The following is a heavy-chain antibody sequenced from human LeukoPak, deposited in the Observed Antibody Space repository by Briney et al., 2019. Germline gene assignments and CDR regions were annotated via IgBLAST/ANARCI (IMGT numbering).Heavy chain of an antibody. J-gene: IGHJ4*02. CDR1: GGSTSSYY. D-gene: IGHD3-22*01. V-gene: IGHV4-59*12. CDR3: ARGDGDYYDSSGYPFDY. Sequence: SETLSLTCTVSGGSTSSYYWNWIRQPPGRGLDWIGYIYYSGSTYYNPSLKSRVTISVDTSKNQFSLKLSSVTAADTAVYYCARGDGDYYDSSGYPFDYWGQGTLVTVSS. CDR2: IYYSGST.